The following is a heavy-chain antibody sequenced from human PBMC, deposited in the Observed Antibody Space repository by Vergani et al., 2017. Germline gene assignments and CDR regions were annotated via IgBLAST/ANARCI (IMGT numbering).Heavy chain of an antibody. D-gene: IGHD3-22*01. Sequence: EVQLVQSGAEVKKPGESLKISCQISGYSFTNYWIGWVRQMPGKGLEWMGIIHPADSDTRYSPSFQGQVTISVDKSISTAYLQRSSLRASDSAMYYCARLYGRDSSGSKYFDYGGQGTVVTVSS. J-gene: IGHJ4*02. CDR3: ARLYGRDSSGSKYFDY. V-gene: IGHV5-51*01. CDR1: GYSFTNYW. CDR2: IHPADSDT.